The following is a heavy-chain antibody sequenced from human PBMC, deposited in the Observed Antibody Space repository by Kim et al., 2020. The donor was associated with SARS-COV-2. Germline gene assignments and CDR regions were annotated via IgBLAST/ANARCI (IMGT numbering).Heavy chain of an antibody. D-gene: IGHD3-3*01. V-gene: IGHV4-59*01. CDR3: ARTITIPHWFDP. CDR2: T. Sequence: TTYSPSLRMRVSISVDTSKNQFSLKLNSVTAGDTAVYYCARTITIPHWFDPWGQGTLVTVSS. J-gene: IGHJ5*02.